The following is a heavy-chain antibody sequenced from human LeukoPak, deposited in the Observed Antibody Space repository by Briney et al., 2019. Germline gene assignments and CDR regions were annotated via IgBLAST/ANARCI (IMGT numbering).Heavy chain of an antibody. D-gene: IGHD2/OR15-2a*01. CDR3: AKDRGKGPNSPFY. CDR1: GFTFSSYW. V-gene: IGHV3-7*03. Sequence: GGSLRLSCAASGFTFSSYWMSWVRQAPGKGLEWVANIKQDGSEKYYVDSVKGRFTISRDNAKNSLYLQMNSLRAEDTAVYYCAKDRGKGPNSPFYWGQGTLVTVSS. CDR2: IKQDGSEK. J-gene: IGHJ4*02.